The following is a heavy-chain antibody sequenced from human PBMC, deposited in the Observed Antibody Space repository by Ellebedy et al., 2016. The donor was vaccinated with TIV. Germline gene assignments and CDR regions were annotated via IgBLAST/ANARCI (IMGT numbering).Heavy chain of an antibody. Sequence: GESLKISCKGSGYSFTSYWITWVRQMPGKGLEWMGRIDPSDSYTNYSPSFQGHVTISADKSISTAYLQWSSLKASDTAMYYCARHHYWVQAFDIWGQGTMVTVSS. CDR2: IDPSDSYT. J-gene: IGHJ3*02. CDR3: ARHHYWVQAFDI. D-gene: IGHD2-8*02. CDR1: GYSFTSYW. V-gene: IGHV5-10-1*01.